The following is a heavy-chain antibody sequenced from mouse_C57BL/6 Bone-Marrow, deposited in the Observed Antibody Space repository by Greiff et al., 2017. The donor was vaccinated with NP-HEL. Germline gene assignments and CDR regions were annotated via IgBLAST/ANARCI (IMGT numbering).Heavy chain of an antibody. V-gene: IGHV5-4*01. CDR1: GFTFSSYA. CDR2: ISDGGSYT. J-gene: IGHJ2*01. CDR3: ARDRGGY. Sequence: EVKLVESGGGLVKPGGSLKLSCAASGFTFSSYAMSWVRQTPEKRLEWVATISDGGSYTYYPDNVKGRFTISRDNAKNNLYLQRSHLKSEDTAMYYCARDRGGYWGQGTTLTVSS.